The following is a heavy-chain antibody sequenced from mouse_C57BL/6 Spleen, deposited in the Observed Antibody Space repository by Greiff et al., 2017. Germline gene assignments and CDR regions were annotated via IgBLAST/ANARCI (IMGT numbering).Heavy chain of an antibody. CDR2: IWSGGST. J-gene: IGHJ4*01. Sequence: QVQLQESGPGLVQPSQSLSITCTVSGFSLTSYGVHWVRQSPGKGLAWLGVIWSGGSTDYNAAVISRLSISKDNSKSQVFIKMNSLQADDTAIYYCAKYGSSPYYAMDYWGQGTSVTVAS. V-gene: IGHV2-2*01. D-gene: IGHD1-1*01. CDR1: GFSLTSYG. CDR3: AKYGSSPYYAMDY.